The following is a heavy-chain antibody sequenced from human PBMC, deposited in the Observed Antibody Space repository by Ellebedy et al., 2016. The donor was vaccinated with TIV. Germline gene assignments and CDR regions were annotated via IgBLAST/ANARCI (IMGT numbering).Heavy chain of an antibody. D-gene: IGHD2-21*01. CDR2: FDPEDGET. V-gene: IGHV1-24*01. J-gene: IGHJ6*02. Sequence: AASVKVSCKVSGYSLPELSMLWVRHPPGKGLEWMGGFDPEDGETTYAQKFQGRIILTEDTSSDTAYMELSNLRSEDTAVYFCATDSSKSRLVMVASAQAFDVWGQGTTVTVSS. CDR1: GYSLPELS. CDR3: ATDSSKSRLVMVASAQAFDV.